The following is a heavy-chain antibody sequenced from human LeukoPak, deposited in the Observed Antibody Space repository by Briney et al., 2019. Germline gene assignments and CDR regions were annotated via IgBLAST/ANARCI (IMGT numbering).Heavy chain of an antibody. V-gene: IGHV3-23*01. CDR3: AKVDSLAAAGNPFDY. CDR2: ISGSGGST. D-gene: IGHD6-13*01. J-gene: IGHJ4*02. Sequence: GGSLRLSCAASGFTFSSYAMSWVRPAPGKGVEWVSAISGSGGSTYYADSVKGRFTISRDNSKNTVYLQMNSLRAEDTAVYYCAKVDSLAAAGNPFDYWGQGTLVTVSS. CDR1: GFTFSSYA.